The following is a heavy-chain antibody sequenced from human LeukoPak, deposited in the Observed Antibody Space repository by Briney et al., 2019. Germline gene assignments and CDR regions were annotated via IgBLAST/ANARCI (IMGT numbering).Heavy chain of an antibody. Sequence: SVKVSCKASGGTFSSYTISWVRQAPGQGLEWMGRIVPILGIANYAQKFQGRVTITADKSTSTAYMELSSLRSEDTAVYYCARDPQQLVTADAFDIWGQGTMVTVSS. D-gene: IGHD6-13*01. J-gene: IGHJ3*02. CDR1: GGTFSSYT. V-gene: IGHV1-69*04. CDR3: ARDPQQLVTADAFDI. CDR2: IVPILGIA.